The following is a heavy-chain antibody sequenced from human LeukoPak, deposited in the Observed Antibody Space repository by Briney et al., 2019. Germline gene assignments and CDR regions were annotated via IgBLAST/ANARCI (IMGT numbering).Heavy chain of an antibody. CDR2: IHYSGNT. Sequence: PSETLSLTCTVSGGSISSYYWSWIRHPPGKGLEWSGDIHYSGNTKHNLSLPRRVTITVDTSKHQLSLKLRSVTAADTAVYYCASGGHYGRNFDYWGGGTLVPVSS. J-gene: IGHJ4*02. CDR3: ASGGHYGRNFDY. V-gene: IGHV4-59*01. D-gene: IGHD4-23*01. CDR1: GGSISSYY.